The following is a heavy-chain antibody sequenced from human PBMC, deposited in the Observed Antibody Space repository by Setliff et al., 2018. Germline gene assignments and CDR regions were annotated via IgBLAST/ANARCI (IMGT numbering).Heavy chain of an antibody. CDR3: AKCTSWDSHYPYFDY. CDR2: FYDSRGDT. V-gene: IGHV3-23*03. J-gene: IGHJ4*02. D-gene: IGHD4-4*01. CDR1: GFAFSTYA. Sequence: GGSLRLSCAASGFAFSTYAVSWVRQAPGKGLEWVSIFYDSRGDTYYADSVKGRFTVSKDNSKNTMYLQMNSLRDEDTAIYFCAKCTSWDSHYPYFDYRGQGALVTVSS.